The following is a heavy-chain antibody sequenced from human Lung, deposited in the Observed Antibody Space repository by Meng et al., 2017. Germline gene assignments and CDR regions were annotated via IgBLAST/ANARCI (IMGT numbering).Heavy chain of an antibody. CDR3: ARVERTYYDYVWGLGRFDP. Sequence: QVRVGPVGAEVKGAGSSVKVSCKAPGGTFNSYAISWVRQAPGQGLEWMGGIIPAFGAPNHAQKFQGRVRITADESTTTAYMELSSLRSEDTAVYFCARVERTYYDYVWGLGRFDPWGQGTLVTVSS. D-gene: IGHD3-16*01. CDR2: IIPAFGAP. J-gene: IGHJ5*02. V-gene: IGHV1-69*01. CDR1: GGTFNSYA.